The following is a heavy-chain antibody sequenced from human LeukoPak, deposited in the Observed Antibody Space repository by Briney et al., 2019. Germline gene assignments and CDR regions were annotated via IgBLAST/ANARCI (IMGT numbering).Heavy chain of an antibody. CDR3: ARGGIAVAGTWFDP. V-gene: IGHV1-69*05. CDR1: GYTFTSYG. D-gene: IGHD6-19*01. J-gene: IGHJ5*02. CDR2: IIPIFGTA. Sequence: ASVKVSCKASGYTFTSYGISWVRQAPGQGLEWMGRIIPIFGTANYAQKFQGRVTITTDESTSTAYMELSSLRSEDTAVYYCARGGIAVAGTWFDPWGQGTLVTVSS.